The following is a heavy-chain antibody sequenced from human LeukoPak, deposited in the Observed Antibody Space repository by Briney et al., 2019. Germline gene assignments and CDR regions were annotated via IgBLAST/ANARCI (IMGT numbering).Heavy chain of an antibody. Sequence: GRSLRLSCAASGFTFSDYAMTWVRQAPGKGLEWVSGLTGSGGFTYYADSVKGRFTISRDNSRDTLYLQMKSLRAEDTAVYYCAKSRRLGELSFTDYWGQGTLVTVSS. D-gene: IGHD3-16*02. CDR3: AKSRRLGELSFTDY. CDR2: LTGSGGFT. V-gene: IGHV3-23*01. J-gene: IGHJ4*02. CDR1: GFTFSDYA.